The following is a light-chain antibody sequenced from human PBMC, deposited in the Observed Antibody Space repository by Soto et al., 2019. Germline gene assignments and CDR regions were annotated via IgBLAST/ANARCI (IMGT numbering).Light chain of an antibody. Sequence: DIVMTQSPDSLAVSLGERATINCKSTQSVLYSSNNKNYLAWYQQKVGQPPKLLIYWASTRESGVPDRFSGSGSGTDFTLTISSLKAEDVAVYYCQQYYTSPITFGQGTKVDIK. CDR3: QQYYTSPIT. CDR1: QSVLYSSNNKNY. J-gene: IGKJ1*01. CDR2: WAS. V-gene: IGKV4-1*01.